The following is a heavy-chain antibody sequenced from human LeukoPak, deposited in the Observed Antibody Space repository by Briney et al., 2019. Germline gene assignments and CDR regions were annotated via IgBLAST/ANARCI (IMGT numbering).Heavy chain of an antibody. J-gene: IGHJ4*02. V-gene: IGHV4-61*01. CDR3: ARVADFWSGYSDSGYFDY. CDR2: IYYSGST. Sequence: SETLSLTCTVSGGSIRSSYYYWSWIRQPPGKGLEWIGYIYYSGSTNYNPSLKSRVTISVDTSKNQFSLKLSSVTAADTAVYYCARVADFWSGYSDSGYFDYWGQGTLVTVSS. CDR1: GGSIRSSYYY. D-gene: IGHD3-3*01.